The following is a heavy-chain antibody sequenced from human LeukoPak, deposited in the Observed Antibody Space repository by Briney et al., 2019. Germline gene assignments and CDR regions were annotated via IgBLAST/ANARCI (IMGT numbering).Heavy chain of an antibody. V-gene: IGHV1-18*01. CDR3: ARVDGDLGLSGY. J-gene: IGHJ4*02. CDR2: ISAYNGNT. Sequence: ASVKVSCKASGYTFTSYGISWVRQDPGQGLEWMGWISAYNGNTNYAQKLQGRVTMTTDTSTSTAYMELRGLRSDDTAVYYCARVDGDLGLSGYWGQGTLVTVSS. CDR1: GYTFTSYG. D-gene: IGHD4-17*01.